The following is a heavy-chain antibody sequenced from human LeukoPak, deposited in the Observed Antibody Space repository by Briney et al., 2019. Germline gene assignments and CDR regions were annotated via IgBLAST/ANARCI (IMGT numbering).Heavy chain of an antibody. CDR3: ANGDDFWSRFDY. D-gene: IGHD3-3*01. CDR1: GFTYINYA. V-gene: IGHV3-23*01. J-gene: IGHJ4*02. Sequence: PGGSLRLSCAASGFTYINYAMSWLRQAPGKGLEWVSSISGRCSSTYYTDSVKGRFTISKDNSNNTVYPQTNILRAEHTAIYYCANGDDFWSRFDYWGQGTLVTVSS. CDR2: ISGRCSST.